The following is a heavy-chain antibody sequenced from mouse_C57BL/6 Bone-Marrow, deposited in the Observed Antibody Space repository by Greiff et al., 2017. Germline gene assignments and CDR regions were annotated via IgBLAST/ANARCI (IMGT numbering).Heavy chain of an antibody. Sequence: QVQLQQPGAELVKPGASVKMSCKASGYTFTSYWITWVKQRPGQGLEWIGDIYPTSGRTNYNEKFKSKAILTVDTPSNTASMQLSSLTSEDSAVFYCARAGPLGRSFDYWGQGTTLTVSS. J-gene: IGHJ2*01. V-gene: IGHV1-55*01. CDR1: GYTFTSYW. CDR2: IYPTSGRT. D-gene: IGHD4-1*01. CDR3: ARAGPLGRSFDY.